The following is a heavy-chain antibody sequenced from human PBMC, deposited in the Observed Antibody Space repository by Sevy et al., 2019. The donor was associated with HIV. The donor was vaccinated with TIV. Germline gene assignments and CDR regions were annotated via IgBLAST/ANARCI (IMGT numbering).Heavy chain of an antibody. V-gene: IGHV3-53*01. J-gene: IGHJ4*02. CDR3: VRAYMDYDSSGHFDY. CDR1: GFTVSSNY. Sequence: GGSLRLSCAASGFTVSSNYMSWVRQAPGKGLEWVSVIYSGGSTYYADSVKGRFTISRDNSKNTLYLQMNSLRAEDTAVYYCVRAYMDYDSSGHFDYWGQGTLVTVSS. D-gene: IGHD3-22*01. CDR2: IYSGGST.